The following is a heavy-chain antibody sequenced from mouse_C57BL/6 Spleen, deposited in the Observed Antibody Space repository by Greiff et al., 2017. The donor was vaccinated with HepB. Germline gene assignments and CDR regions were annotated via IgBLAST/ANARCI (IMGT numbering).Heavy chain of an antibody. D-gene: IGHD1-1*01. V-gene: IGHV2-9*01. Sequence: QVQLKESGPGLVAPSQSLSITCTVSGFSLTSYVVDWVRQPPVQGLEWLGVIWGGGSTNYNSALMSRLSISKDNSKCQVFVKMNSLLTDDTAMYCCAKLRGGYYGMDYWGQGTSVTVSS. CDR1: GFSLTSYV. CDR3: AKLRGGYYGMDY. CDR2: IWGGGST. J-gene: IGHJ4*01.